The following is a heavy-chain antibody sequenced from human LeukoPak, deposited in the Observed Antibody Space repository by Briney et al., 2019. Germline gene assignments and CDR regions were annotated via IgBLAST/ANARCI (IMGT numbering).Heavy chain of an antibody. CDR2: FDPEDGET. J-gene: IGHJ6*02. Sequence: ASVKVSCKVSGYTLTELSMHWVRQAPGEGLEWMGGFDPEDGETIYAQKFQGRVTMTEDTSTDTAYMELSSLRSEDTAVYYCATDWRELSPYYYYYGMDVWGQGTTVTVSS. D-gene: IGHD1-26*01. V-gene: IGHV1-24*01. CDR1: GYTLTELS. CDR3: ATDWRELSPYYYYYGMDV.